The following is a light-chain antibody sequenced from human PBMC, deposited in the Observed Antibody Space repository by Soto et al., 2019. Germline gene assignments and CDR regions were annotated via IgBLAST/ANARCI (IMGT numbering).Light chain of an antibody. CDR3: AAWDDSLNAL. V-gene: IGLV1-44*01. J-gene: IGLJ1*01. CDR1: YSSIGSNT. CDR2: IND. Sequence: QSVLTQPPSASGTPGQRVTISCSGSYSSIGSNTVNWYQQLPGAAPKLLIYINDQRPSGVPDRFSGSKSGTSASLAISGLQPEDEADYYCAAWDDSLNALFGTGTKVTVL.